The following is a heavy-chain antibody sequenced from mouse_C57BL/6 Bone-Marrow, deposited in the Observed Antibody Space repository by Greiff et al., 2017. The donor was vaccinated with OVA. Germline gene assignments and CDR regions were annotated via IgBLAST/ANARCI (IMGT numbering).Heavy chain of an antibody. J-gene: IGHJ3*01. D-gene: IGHD1-1*02. Sequence: EVKLVESGGGLVKPGGSLKLSCAASGFTFSSYALSWVRQTPEKRLEWVATISDGGSSTSYPDTVKGRFTISRDNAKNNLYLQMSHLKSEDAAMYYCARAYGPWFAYWGQGTLVTVSA. V-gene: IGHV5-4*03. CDR3: ARAYGPWFAY. CDR2: ISDGGSST. CDR1: GFTFSSYA.